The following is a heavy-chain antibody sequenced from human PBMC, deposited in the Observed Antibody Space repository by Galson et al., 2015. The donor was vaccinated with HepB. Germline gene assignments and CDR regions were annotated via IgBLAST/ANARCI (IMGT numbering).Heavy chain of an antibody. CDR1: GFTFSSYG. V-gene: IGHV3-30*18. D-gene: IGHD5-12*01. Sequence: SLRLSCADSGFTFSSYGMHWVRQAPGKGLEWVAVISYDGSNKYYGDSVKGRFTISRDNSKNTLYLQMNSLRPEDTAVYYCAKRPGDSGYDSDYYGMDVWGQGTTVTVSS. CDR2: ISYDGSNK. J-gene: IGHJ6*02. CDR3: AKRPGDSGYDSDYYGMDV.